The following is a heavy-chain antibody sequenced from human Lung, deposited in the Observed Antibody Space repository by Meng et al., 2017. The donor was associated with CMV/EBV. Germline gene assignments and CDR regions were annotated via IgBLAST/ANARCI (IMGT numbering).Heavy chain of an antibody. V-gene: IGHV4-34*01. Sequence: GSLRLXCAVYGGSFSGYYWSWIRQPPGKGLEWIGEINHRGSTNYNPSLKSRVTISVDTSKNQFSLKLSSVTAADTAVYYCARLVTNPYYYYGMDVWGQGTTVTVSS. CDR3: ARLVTNPYYYYGMDV. D-gene: IGHD4-11*01. CDR1: GGSFSGYY. CDR2: INHRGST. J-gene: IGHJ6*02.